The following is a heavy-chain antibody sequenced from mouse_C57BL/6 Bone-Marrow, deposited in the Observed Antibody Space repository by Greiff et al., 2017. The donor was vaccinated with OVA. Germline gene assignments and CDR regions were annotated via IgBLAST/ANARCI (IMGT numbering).Heavy chain of an antibody. D-gene: IGHD2-12*01. CDR3: ATLYTTHDAMDY. J-gene: IGHJ4*01. CDR2: IWRGGST. V-gene: IGHV2-5*01. Sequence: VQLQQSGPGLVQPSQRLSITCTVSGYSLTSYGVHWVRQSPGKGLEWLGVIWRGGSTDYNAAFMSRLSITKDNSKSQVFFNMNSLQADDTAIYYCATLYTTHDAMDYWGQGTSVTVSS. CDR1: GYSLTSYG.